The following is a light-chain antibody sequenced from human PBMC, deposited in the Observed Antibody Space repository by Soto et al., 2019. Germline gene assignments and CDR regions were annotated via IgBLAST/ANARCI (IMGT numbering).Light chain of an antibody. CDR3: AAWDDSLNGWV. J-gene: IGLJ3*02. CDR1: SSNIGSNT. V-gene: IGLV1-44*01. Sequence: QSVLTQAPSASGTPGQRVTISCSGSSSNIGSNTVNWYQQLPGTAPKVLIYSNNQRPSGVPDRFSGSKSGTSASLAISGLQSEDEAEYYCAAWDDSLNGWVFGGGTKLTVL. CDR2: SNN.